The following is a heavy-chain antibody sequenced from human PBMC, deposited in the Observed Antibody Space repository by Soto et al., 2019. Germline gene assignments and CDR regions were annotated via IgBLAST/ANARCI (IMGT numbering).Heavy chain of an antibody. J-gene: IGHJ5*02. CDR2: INAGNGNT. V-gene: IGHV1-3*01. Sequence: QVQLVQSGAEVKKPGASVKVSCKASGYTFTSYAMHWVRQAPGQRLEWMGWINAGNGNTKYSQKFQGRGTITRDTSASTAYMELSSLRSEDTAVYYCARGFGGGGADWFDPWGQGTLVTVSS. D-gene: IGHD2-21*01. CDR1: GYTFTSYA. CDR3: ARGFGGGGADWFDP.